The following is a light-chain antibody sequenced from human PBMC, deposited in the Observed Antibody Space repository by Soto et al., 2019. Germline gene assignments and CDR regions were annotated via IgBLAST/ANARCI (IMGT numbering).Light chain of an antibody. CDR1: QSVSRSY. Sequence: ESVLSQSPGTLSLSPGERATLSCRASQSVSRSYLAWYQHKPGQAPRLLIVGASTRATDIPDRFSGSGYGTDFTLTISRLEPEDFAMYYRQQYDTSSNTFGQGTNMQIK. V-gene: IGKV3-20*01. J-gene: IGKJ2*01. CDR3: QQYDTSSNT. CDR2: GAS.